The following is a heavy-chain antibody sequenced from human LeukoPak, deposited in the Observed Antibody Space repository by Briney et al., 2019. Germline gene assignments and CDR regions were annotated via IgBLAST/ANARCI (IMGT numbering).Heavy chain of an antibody. V-gene: IGHV3-23*01. CDR3: ASGYSSGWYTFDY. Sequence: GGSLRLSCAASGFTFSSYAMNWVRQAPGKGLEWVSAISGSGGSTYYADSVKGRFTISRDNSKNTLYLQMNSLRAEDTAVYYCASGYSSGWYTFDYWGQGTLVTVSS. D-gene: IGHD6-19*01. CDR1: GFTFSSYA. CDR2: ISGSGGST. J-gene: IGHJ4*02.